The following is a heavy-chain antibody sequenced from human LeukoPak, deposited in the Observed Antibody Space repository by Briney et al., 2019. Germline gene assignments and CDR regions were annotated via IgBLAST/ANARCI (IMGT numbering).Heavy chain of an antibody. Sequence: SETLSLTCTVSGGSISSYYWSWIRQPPGKGLEWIGYIYYSGSTNYNPSLKSRVTISVDTSKNQFSLKLSSVTAADTAVYYCASLRLGIRNYWGQGTLVTVSS. V-gene: IGHV4-59*01. CDR1: GGSISSYY. CDR3: ASLRLGIRNY. D-gene: IGHD7-27*01. CDR2: IYYSGST. J-gene: IGHJ4*02.